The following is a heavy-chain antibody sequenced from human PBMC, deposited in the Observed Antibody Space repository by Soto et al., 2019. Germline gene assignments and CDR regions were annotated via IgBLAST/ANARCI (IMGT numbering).Heavy chain of an antibody. CDR1: GLTFSSYA. CDR3: AKDGLELLHPEVYWFDP. Sequence: GGSLRLSGAASGLTFSSYAMSWVRQAPGKGLEWVSAISGSGGSTYYADSVKGRFTISRDNSKNTLYLQMNSLRAEDTAVYYCAKDGLELLHPEVYWFDPWGQGTLVTVSS. D-gene: IGHD1-26*01. CDR2: ISGSGGST. V-gene: IGHV3-23*01. J-gene: IGHJ5*02.